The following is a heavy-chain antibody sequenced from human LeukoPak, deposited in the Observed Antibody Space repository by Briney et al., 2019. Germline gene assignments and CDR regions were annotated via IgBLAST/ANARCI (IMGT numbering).Heavy chain of an antibody. V-gene: IGHV1-2*04. D-gene: IGHD4-17*01. CDR2: INPNSGGT. J-gene: IGHJ4*02. CDR3: ARDLGYGDYAWGIRSFSFDY. CDR1: GYTFTGYY. Sequence: ASVKVSCKASGYTFTGYYMHWVRQAPGQGLEWMGWINPNSGGTNYAQKFQGWVTMTRDTSISTAYMELSRLRSDDTAVYYCARDLGYGDYAWGIRSFSFDYWGQGTLVTVSS.